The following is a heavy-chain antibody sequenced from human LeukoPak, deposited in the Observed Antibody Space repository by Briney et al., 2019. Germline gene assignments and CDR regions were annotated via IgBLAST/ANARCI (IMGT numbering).Heavy chain of an antibody. CDR2: INHSGST. CDR3: ARERPSYYDILTGYYPRSLPYYFDY. V-gene: IGHV4-34*01. Sequence: SETLSLTCAVYGGSFSGYYWSWIRQPPGKGLEWIGEINHSGSTDYNPSLKSRVTISVDTSKNQFSLKLSSVTAADTAVYYCARERPSYYDILTGYYPRSLPYYFDYWGQGTLVTVSS. CDR1: GGSFSGYY. D-gene: IGHD3-9*01. J-gene: IGHJ4*02.